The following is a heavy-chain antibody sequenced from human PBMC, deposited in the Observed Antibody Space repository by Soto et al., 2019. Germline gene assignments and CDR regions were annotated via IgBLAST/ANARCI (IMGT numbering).Heavy chain of an antibody. CDR1: GDTFSRHT. D-gene: IGHD4-17*01. V-gene: IGHV1-69*02. J-gene: IGHJ6*03. Sequence: QVQLVQSGAEVKKPGSSVKVSCKASGDTFSRHTISWVRQAPGQGLEWMGRIIPILGIANYAQKFQGRVTITADKSTSTACMDLSSLRSEDTAVYYCARVEEVGTVTKSYYSYRDVWGKGTTVTVSS. CDR3: ARVEEVGTVTKSYYSYRDV. CDR2: IIPILGIA.